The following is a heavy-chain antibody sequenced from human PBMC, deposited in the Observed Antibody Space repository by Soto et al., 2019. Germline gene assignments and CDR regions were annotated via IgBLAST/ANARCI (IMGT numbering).Heavy chain of an antibody. CDR3: ARETGYSSGWRQDY. CDR1: GFTFSSYW. J-gene: IGHJ4*02. D-gene: IGHD6-19*01. Sequence: EVQLVESGGGLVQPGGSLRLSCAASGFTFSSYWMHWVRQAPGKGLVWVSRINSDGSSISYADSVKGRFTISRDNAKNTLYQKMNSLRVEDTAVYYCARETGYSSGWRQDYWGQGTLVAVSS. CDR2: INSDGSSI. V-gene: IGHV3-74*01.